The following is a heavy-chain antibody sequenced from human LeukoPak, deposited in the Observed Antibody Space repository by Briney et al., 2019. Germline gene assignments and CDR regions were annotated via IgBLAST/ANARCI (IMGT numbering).Heavy chain of an antibody. D-gene: IGHD6-19*01. CDR2: INPNSGDT. Sequence: ASVKVSCRASGGTFSSYTISWVRQAPGQGLEWMGWINPNSGDTNYAQKFQGRVTVTRDTSISTAYLDLSWLRSDDTGVYYCARVGSSGWYVHPTLDYWGQGTLVTVSS. CDR1: GGTFSSYT. V-gene: IGHV1-2*02. CDR3: ARVGSSGWYVHPTLDY. J-gene: IGHJ4*02.